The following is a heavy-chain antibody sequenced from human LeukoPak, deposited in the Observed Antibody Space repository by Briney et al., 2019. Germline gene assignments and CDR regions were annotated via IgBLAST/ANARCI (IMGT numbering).Heavy chain of an antibody. CDR3: ALIAVNIVVVPAAGGHWFDP. V-gene: IGHV1-18*01. J-gene: IGHJ5*02. D-gene: IGHD2-2*01. Sequence: GASVKVSCKASGYTFTSYGISWVRQAPGQGLEWMGWISAYNGNTKYAQKLQGRVTMTTDTSTSTAYMELRSLRSDDTAVYYCALIAVNIVVVPAAGGHWFDPWGQGTLVTVSS. CDR1: GYTFTSYG. CDR2: ISAYNGNT.